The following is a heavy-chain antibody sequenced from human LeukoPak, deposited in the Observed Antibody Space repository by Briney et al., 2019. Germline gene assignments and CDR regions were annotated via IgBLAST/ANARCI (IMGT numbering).Heavy chain of an antibody. Sequence: SETLSLTCTVSGGSISSYYWNWIRQPPGKGLEWIGYIYYSGGTNYNPSLKSRVTISLDTSKNHFSLKLSSVTAADTAVYYCAGASLYYDSSGQRTFDIWGQGRMVTVSS. CDR2: IYYSGGT. V-gene: IGHV4-59*01. D-gene: IGHD3-22*01. CDR1: GGSISSYY. J-gene: IGHJ3*02. CDR3: AGASLYYDSSGQRTFDI.